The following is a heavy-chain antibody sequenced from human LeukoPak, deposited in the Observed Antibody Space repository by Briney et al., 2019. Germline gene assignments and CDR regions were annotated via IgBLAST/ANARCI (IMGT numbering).Heavy chain of an antibody. J-gene: IGHJ4*02. CDR1: GGSITSAGHY. V-gene: IGHV4-61*02. CDR2: IYTSGST. D-gene: IGHD3-9*01. CDR3: ARGVILTGYYKLFDY. Sequence: PSETLSLTCTVSGGSITSAGHYWSWLRQSAGEGLEWIGRIYTSGSTNYNPSLKSRFTISVDTSKNQFSLKLSSVTAADTAVYYCARGVILTGYYKLFDYWGQGTLVTVSS.